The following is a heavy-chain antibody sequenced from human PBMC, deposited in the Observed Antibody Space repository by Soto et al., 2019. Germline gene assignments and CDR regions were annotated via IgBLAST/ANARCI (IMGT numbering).Heavy chain of an antibody. J-gene: IGHJ6*03. D-gene: IGHD6-6*01. CDR1: GFTFSSYW. Sequence: GGSLRLSCAASGFTFSSYWMSWVRQAPGKGLEWVANIKQDGSEKYYVDSVKGRFTISRNNAKNSLYLQMNSLRAEDTAVYYCARETKAARLPNSETYYYYYMDVWGKGTTVTVSS. CDR3: ARETKAARLPNSETYYYYYMDV. CDR2: IKQDGSEK. V-gene: IGHV3-7*01.